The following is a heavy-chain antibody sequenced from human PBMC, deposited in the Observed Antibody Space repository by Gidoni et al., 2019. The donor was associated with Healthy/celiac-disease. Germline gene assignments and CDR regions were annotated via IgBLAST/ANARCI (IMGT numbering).Heavy chain of an antibody. J-gene: IGHJ4*02. Sequence: QVQLVQSGAEVKKPGSSVKVCCKASGGTFSSYAISWVRQAPGQGLEWMGGIIPIFGTANYAQKFQGRVTITADESTSTAYMELSSLRSEDTAVYYCASSSGGSGSYYNPFDYWGQGTLVTVSS. CDR1: GGTFSSYA. CDR3: ASSSGGSGSYYNPFDY. D-gene: IGHD3-10*01. CDR2: IIPIFGTA. V-gene: IGHV1-69*01.